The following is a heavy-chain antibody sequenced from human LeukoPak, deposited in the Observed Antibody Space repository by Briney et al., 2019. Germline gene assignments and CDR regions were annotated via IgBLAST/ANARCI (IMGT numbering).Heavy chain of an antibody. V-gene: IGHV3-21*01. Sequence: GGSLRLSCAASGFPFSLYGMHWVRQAPGKGLEWVSSISSNISDISYTVSVKGRFTTSRDNATNSLHLQMNSLRADDTAVYYCARTYYDILTGYNPYFDYWGQGTLVTVSS. CDR1: GFPFSLYG. CDR3: ARTYYDILTGYNPYFDY. J-gene: IGHJ4*02. D-gene: IGHD3-9*01. CDR2: ISSNISDI.